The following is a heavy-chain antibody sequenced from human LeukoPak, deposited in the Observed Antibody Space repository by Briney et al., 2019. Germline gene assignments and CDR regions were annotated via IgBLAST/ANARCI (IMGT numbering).Heavy chain of an antibody. CDR3: AREGWFGELLGWFDP. V-gene: IGHV4-38-2*02. J-gene: IGHJ5*02. CDR2: IYHSGST. D-gene: IGHD3-10*01. Sequence: SIYHSGSTYYNPPLKSRVTISVDTSKNQFSLKLSSVTAADTAVYYCAREGWFGELLGWFDPWGQGTLVTVSS.